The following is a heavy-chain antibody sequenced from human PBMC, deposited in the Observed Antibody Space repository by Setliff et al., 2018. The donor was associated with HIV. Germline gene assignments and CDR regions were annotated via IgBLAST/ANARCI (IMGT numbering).Heavy chain of an antibody. CDR2: MHTSGNT. CDR3: ARDRPYYYYGMDV. V-gene: IGHV4-4*07. J-gene: IGHJ6*02. Sequence: PSETLSLTCTVSGGSVSNYYWTWIRQPAGKGLEWIGRMHTSGNTNYNPSLKSRVTISVDTSKNQFSLKLSSVTAADTAVYYCARDRPYYYYGMDVWGQGTTVTVSS. CDR1: GGSVSNYY.